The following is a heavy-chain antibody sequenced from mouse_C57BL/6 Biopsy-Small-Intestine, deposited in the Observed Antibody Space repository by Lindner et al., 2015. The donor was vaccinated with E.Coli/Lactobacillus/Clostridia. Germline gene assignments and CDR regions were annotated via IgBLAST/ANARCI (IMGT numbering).Heavy chain of an antibody. J-gene: IGHJ1*01. Sequence: VQLQESGPELVKPGASVKISCKASGYTLTDYYINWVKQRPGQGLEWIGWIYPGSGDTKYNEKFKGKATLTVDTSSSTVYMQLSSLTSEDSAVYFCARGNLWYFDVWGAGTTVTVSS. CDR2: IYPGSGDT. CDR3: ARGNLWYFDV. CDR1: GYTLTDYY. V-gene: IGHV1-84*01.